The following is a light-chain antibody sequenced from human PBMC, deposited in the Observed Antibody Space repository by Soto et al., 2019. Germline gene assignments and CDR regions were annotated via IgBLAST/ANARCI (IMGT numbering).Light chain of an antibody. Sequence: DIPMTQSPSSLSASVGDRVTITCRASQSISNYLNWYQQKPGKDPKLLIYTASSLQSGVPSRFSVSGSGTDFTLTITSLQPEDFAIYQCQQSYSAPRTFGQGNRVEI. CDR2: TAS. CDR3: QQSYSAPRT. V-gene: IGKV1-39*01. J-gene: IGKJ1*01. CDR1: QSISNY.